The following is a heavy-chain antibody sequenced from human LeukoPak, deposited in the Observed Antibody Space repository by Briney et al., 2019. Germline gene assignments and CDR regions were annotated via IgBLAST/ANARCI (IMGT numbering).Heavy chain of an antibody. J-gene: IGHJ4*02. D-gene: IGHD5-18*01. CDR1: GGSISSSSYY. CDR2: IYHSGST. Sequence: SETLSLTCTVSGGSISSSSYYWGWIRQPPGKGLEWIGYIYHSGSTYYNPSLMSRVTISVDRSKNQFSLKLNSVTAADTAVYYCARVKVYNYGHGAYFDYWGQGTLVTVSS. CDR3: ARVKVYNYGHGAYFDY. V-gene: IGHV4-39*07.